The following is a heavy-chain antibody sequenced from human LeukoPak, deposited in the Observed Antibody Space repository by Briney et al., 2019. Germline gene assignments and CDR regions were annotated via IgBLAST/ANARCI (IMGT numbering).Heavy chain of an antibody. J-gene: IGHJ5*02. Sequence: GGSLRLSCAASGFTFSTYGMHWVRQAPGKGLEWVAVISYDSINKFYVDSVKGRFTIARDNSKSTLYLQMNSLRPEDTAVYYCARHDWFDPWGQGTLVTVSS. V-gene: IGHV3-30*03. D-gene: IGHD3-3*01. CDR3: ARHDWFDP. CDR1: GFTFSTYG. CDR2: ISYDSINK.